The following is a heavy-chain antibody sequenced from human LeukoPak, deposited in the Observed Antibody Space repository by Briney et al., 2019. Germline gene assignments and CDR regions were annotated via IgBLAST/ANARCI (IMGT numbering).Heavy chain of an antibody. J-gene: IGHJ4*02. Sequence: SETLSLTCAVYGGSFSGYYWSWIRQPPGKGLEWIGEINHSGSTNYNPSLKSRVTISVDTSKNQFSLKLSSVTAADTAVYYCARRVLLWFGDFDYWGQGTLVTVPS. CDR1: GGSFSGYY. CDR3: ARRVLLWFGDFDY. D-gene: IGHD3-10*01. V-gene: IGHV4-34*01. CDR2: INHSGST.